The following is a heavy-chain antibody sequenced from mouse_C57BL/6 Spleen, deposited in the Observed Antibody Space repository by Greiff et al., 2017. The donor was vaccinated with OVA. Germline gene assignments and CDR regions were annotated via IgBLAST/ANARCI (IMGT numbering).Heavy chain of an antibody. Sequence: QVQLQQSGAELVMPGASVKLSCKASGYTFTSYWMHWVKQRPGQGLEWIGEIDPSDSYTNYTQKFKGKSTFTVDKSSSTAYMQLSSLTSEDSAVYYWAREGGSTMVTTGGRDFDYWGQGTTLTVSS. D-gene: IGHD2-2*01. CDR1: GYTFTSYW. V-gene: IGHV1-69*01. CDR3: AREGGSTMVTTGGRDFDY. J-gene: IGHJ2*01. CDR2: IDPSDSYT.